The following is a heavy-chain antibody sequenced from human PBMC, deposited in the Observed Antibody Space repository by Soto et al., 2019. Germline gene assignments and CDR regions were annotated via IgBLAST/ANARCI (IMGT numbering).Heavy chain of an antibody. D-gene: IGHD5-12*01. J-gene: IGHJ3*02. V-gene: IGHV4-34*01. CDR3: ARGRSSGYAKAFDI. CDR2: INHSGST. CDR1: GGSFSGYY. Sequence: SETLSLTCAVYGGSFSGYYWSWIRQPPGKGLEWIGEINHSGSTKYNPSLKSRVTISVDTSMNQFSLKLSSVTAADTAVCYCARGRSSGYAKAFDIWGQGTMVTVSS.